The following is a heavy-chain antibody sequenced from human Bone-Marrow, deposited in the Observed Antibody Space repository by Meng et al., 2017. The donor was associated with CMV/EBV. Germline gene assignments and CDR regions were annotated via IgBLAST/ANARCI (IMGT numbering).Heavy chain of an antibody. CDR3: ARDFRGYYDF. CDR1: GYTFTSYA. V-gene: IGHV1-8*01. D-gene: IGHD3-10*01. CDR2: MNPNSGNT. Sequence: ASVKVSCKASGYTFTSYAINWVRQATGQGLEWMGWMNPNSGNTGYAQKFQGRVTMTRNTSISTAYMELSSLRSDDTAVYYCARDFRGYYDFWGQGTMVTVAS. J-gene: IGHJ3*01.